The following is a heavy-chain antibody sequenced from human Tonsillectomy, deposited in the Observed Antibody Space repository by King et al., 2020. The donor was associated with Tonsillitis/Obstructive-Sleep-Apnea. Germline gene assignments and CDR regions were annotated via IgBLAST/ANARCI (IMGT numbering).Heavy chain of an antibody. CDR3: AGHVRYCSGGSCFMTGFDY. D-gene: IGHD2-15*01. CDR2: IYYSGST. Sequence: LQLQESGPGLVKPSETLSLTCTVSGGSISSSSYYWGWIRQPPGKGLEWIGSIYYSGSTYYNPSLKSRVTISVDTSKNQFSLKLSSVTAADTAVYYCAGHVRYCSGGSCFMTGFDYWGQGTLVTVSS. CDR1: GGSISSSSYY. V-gene: IGHV4-39*01. J-gene: IGHJ4*02.